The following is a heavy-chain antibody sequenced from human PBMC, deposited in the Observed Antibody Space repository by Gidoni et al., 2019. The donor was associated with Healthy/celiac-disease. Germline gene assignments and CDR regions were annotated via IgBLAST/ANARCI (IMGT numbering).Heavy chain of an antibody. J-gene: IGHJ4*02. Sequence: EVQLVESGGGLVQPGGSLGPSCAASGFTFISYSMNWVRQAPGKGLEWVSYIRSSSSTIYYADSVKGRFTISRDNAKNSLYLQMNSLRDEDTAVYYCARDRYFSGELEYWGQGTLVTVSS. CDR3: ARDRYFSGELEY. V-gene: IGHV3-48*02. D-gene: IGHD1-26*01. CDR1: GFTFISYS. CDR2: IRSSSSTI.